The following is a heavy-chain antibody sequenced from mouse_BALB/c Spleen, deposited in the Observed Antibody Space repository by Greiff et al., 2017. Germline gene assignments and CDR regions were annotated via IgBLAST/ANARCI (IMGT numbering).Heavy chain of an antibody. V-gene: IGHV5-17*02. J-gene: IGHJ3*01. D-gene: IGHD2-3*01. CDR3: ARTPDGYYTAWFAY. CDR2: ISSGSSTI. CDR1: GFTFSSFG. Sequence: DVKLVESGGGLVQPGGSRKLSCAASGFTFSSFGMHWVRQAPEKGLEWVAYISSGSSTIYYAYTVKGRFTTSRDNTKNTLFLQMTSLRSEDTAMYYCARTPDGYYTAWFAYWGQGTLVTVSA.